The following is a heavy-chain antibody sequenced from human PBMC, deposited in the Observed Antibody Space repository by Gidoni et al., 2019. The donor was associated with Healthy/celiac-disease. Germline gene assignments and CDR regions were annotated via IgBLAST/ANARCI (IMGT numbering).Heavy chain of an antibody. CDR1: GFTFSSYG. V-gene: IGHV3-33*01. Sequence: QVQLVESGGGVVQPGRSLRLSCAASGFTFSSYGMHWVRQAPGKGLEWVAVIWYDGSNKYYADSVKGRFTISRDNSKNTLYLQMNSLRAEDTAVYYCARCDGGASSCYFDYWGQGTLVTVSS. D-gene: IGHD2-21*02. CDR2: IWYDGSNK. J-gene: IGHJ4*02. CDR3: ARCDGGASSCYFDY.